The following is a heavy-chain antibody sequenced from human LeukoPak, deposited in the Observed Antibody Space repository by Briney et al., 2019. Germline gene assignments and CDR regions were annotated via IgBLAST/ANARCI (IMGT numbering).Heavy chain of an antibody. CDR1: NYSISSGYY. CDR3: ARDISARYDY. Sequence: SETLSLTCIVSNYSISSGYYWGWFRQSPGKGLEWIGSMHHSGSSYQTPSLKSRVTMSVDTSKNQFSLRLSSVTAADTAVYYCARDISARYDYWGQGALVTVSS. J-gene: IGHJ4*02. D-gene: IGHD1-14*01. V-gene: IGHV4-38-2*02. CDR2: MHHSGSS.